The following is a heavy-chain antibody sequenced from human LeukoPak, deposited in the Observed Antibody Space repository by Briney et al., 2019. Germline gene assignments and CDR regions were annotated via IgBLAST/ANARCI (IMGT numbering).Heavy chain of an antibody. CDR2: INSDGTK. CDR1: GFTSSSYW. V-gene: IGHV3-74*01. Sequence: GGSLRLSCAPSGFTSSSYWMHWVRQAPGEGLVWVSRINSDGTKTYADSVKGRFTISRDNAKNTLYLQMNRLRAEDTALYYCASAYYYRLPDWGQGTLVTVSS. CDR3: ASAYYYRLPD. J-gene: IGHJ4*02. D-gene: IGHD3-10*01.